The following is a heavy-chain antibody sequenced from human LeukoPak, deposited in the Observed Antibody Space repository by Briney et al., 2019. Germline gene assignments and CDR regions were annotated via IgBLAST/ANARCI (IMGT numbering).Heavy chain of an antibody. V-gene: IGHV1-69*05. CDR1: GYTFTSYY. D-gene: IGHD3-22*01. J-gene: IGHJ6*03. CDR3: ALGNYDPILYYMDV. Sequence: SVKVSCKASGYTFTSYYMHWVRQAPGQGLEWMGGIIPIFGTANYAQKFQGRVTITTDESTSTAYMELSSLRSEDTAVYYCALGNYDPILYYMDVWGKGTTVTVSS. CDR2: IIPIFGTA.